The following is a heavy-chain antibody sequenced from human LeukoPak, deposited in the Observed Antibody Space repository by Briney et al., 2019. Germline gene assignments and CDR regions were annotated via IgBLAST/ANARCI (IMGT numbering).Heavy chain of an antibody. CDR2: ISGSGGGDST. D-gene: IGHD3-22*01. V-gene: IGHV3-23*01. Sequence: GGSLRLSCAASGFTFSIYAMSWVRQAPGKGLEWVSSISGSGGGDSTYYADSVKGRFTISRDNSKNTLYLQMNSLRAEDTAVYYCAKMYYYDSSGSDYWGQGTLVTVSS. CDR3: AKMYYYDSSGSDY. CDR1: GFTFSIYA. J-gene: IGHJ4*02.